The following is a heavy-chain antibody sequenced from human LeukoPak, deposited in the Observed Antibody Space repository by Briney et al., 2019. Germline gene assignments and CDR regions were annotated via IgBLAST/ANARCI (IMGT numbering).Heavy chain of an antibody. CDR3: ARGYCSSTSCSTEAFDI. V-gene: IGHV1-69*01. Sequence: ASVKVSCKASGGTFSSYAISWVRQAPGQGLEWMGGIIPIYGTANYAQKFQGRVTITADESTSTAYMELSSLRSEDTAVYYCARGYCSSTSCSTEAFDIWGQGTMVTVSS. D-gene: IGHD2-2*01. CDR2: IIPIYGTA. CDR1: GGTFSSYA. J-gene: IGHJ3*02.